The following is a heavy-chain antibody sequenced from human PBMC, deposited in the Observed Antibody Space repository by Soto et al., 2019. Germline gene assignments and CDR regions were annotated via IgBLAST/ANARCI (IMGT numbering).Heavy chain of an antibody. J-gene: IGHJ3*02. CDR3: ANHYGDTGGDAFDI. CDR1: GFTFSSYA. CDR2: ISYDGSNK. Sequence: PGGSLRLSCAASGFTFSSYAMHWVRQAPGKGLEWVAVISYDGSNKYYADSVKGRFTISRDNSKNTLYLQMNSLRAEDTAVYYCANHYGDTGGDAFDIWGQGTMVTVSS. D-gene: IGHD4-17*01. V-gene: IGHV3-30-3*01.